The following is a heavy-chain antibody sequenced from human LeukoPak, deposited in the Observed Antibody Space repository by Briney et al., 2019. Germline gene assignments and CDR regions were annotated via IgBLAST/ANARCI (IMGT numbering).Heavy chain of an antibody. V-gene: IGHV3-48*03. CDR2: ISSSGTTM. D-gene: IGHD3-22*01. CDR1: GFTFSSYE. J-gene: IGHJ3*01. CDR3: ARARGDHYYDSSGYPD. Sequence: PGGSLRLSCAASGFTFSSYEMHWVRQAPGKGLEWIADISSSGTTMYYADSVKGRFTISRDNAKNSLYLQMNSLRAEDTAVYYCARARGDHYYDSSGYPDWGQGTMVTVSS.